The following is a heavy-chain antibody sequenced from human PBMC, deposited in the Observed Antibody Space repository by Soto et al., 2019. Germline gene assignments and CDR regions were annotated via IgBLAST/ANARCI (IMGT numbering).Heavy chain of an antibody. V-gene: IGHV1-18*01. CDR1: GYAFTSYG. Sequence: ASVKVSCKASGYAFTSYGISWVRQAPGQGLEWMGWISTYSDKTNYAQKFKGRVTMTRDTSISTAYMELSRLRSDDTAVYYCARDYCTSTRCYIDYWGQGTLVTVSS. D-gene: IGHD2-2*02. CDR2: ISTYSDKT. CDR3: ARDYCTSTRCYIDY. J-gene: IGHJ4*02.